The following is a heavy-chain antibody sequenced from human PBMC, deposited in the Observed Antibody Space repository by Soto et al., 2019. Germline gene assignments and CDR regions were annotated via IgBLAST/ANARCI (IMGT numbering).Heavy chain of an antibody. CDR1: GFTVSSNY. Sequence: EVQLVESGGGLVQPGGSLRLSCAASGFTVSSNYMSWVRQAPGKGLEWVSVIYSGGSTYYADSVKGRFTISRDNSKNTLDLQMNSLRAEDTAVYYCARGFTYYDYVWGSYRQRFDYWGQGTLVTVSS. V-gene: IGHV3-66*01. D-gene: IGHD3-16*02. J-gene: IGHJ4*02. CDR2: IYSGGST. CDR3: ARGFTYYDYVWGSYRQRFDY.